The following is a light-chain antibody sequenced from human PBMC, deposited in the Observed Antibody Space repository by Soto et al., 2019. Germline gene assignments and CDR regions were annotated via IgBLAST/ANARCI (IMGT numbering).Light chain of an antibody. CDR3: QQYYSAPWT. CDR1: QSVLYRSNNKNY. Sequence: DIVMTQSPDSLAVSLGERATIKCRSSQSVLYRSNNKNYLAWYQQKPGQPPKLLIYWASTRESGVPDRFSGSGFGTDFTLTISSLQAEDVAVYYCQQYYSAPWTFGQGTKVEIK. J-gene: IGKJ1*01. V-gene: IGKV4-1*01. CDR2: WAS.